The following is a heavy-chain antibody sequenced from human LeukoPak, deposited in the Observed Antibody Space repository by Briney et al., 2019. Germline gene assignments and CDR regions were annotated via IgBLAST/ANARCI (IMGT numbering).Heavy chain of an antibody. D-gene: IGHD6-13*01. CDR1: DGSINSGDYY. Sequence: SQTLSLTCTVSDGSINSGDYYWSWIRQPAGKGLEWIGRGHTSGSTNYNPSLESRVTISVHTSKIRFSLKLSSVTAADTAVYYCAREPYSSNWSYFDYWGQGTLVTVSS. CDR2: GHTSGST. V-gene: IGHV4-61*02. J-gene: IGHJ4*02. CDR3: AREPYSSNWSYFDY.